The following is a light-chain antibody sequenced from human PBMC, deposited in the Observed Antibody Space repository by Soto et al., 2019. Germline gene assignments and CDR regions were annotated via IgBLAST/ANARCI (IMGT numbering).Light chain of an antibody. CDR3: LQDYNYPLT. V-gene: IGKV1-6*01. J-gene: IGKJ4*01. CDR2: ATS. CDR1: QDIIND. Sequence: AIRMTQSPSSLSAFVGDRVTITCQASQDIINDLGWYQQKPGKAPKLLIYATSNLQSGVTSRFSGSGSGTDFTLTISSLQPEYFATYYCLQDYNYPLTFGGGTRVEIK.